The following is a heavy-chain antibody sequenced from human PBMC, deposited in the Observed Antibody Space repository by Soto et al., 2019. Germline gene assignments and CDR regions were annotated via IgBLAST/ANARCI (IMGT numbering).Heavy chain of an antibody. CDR2: ISGSGGST. V-gene: IGHV3-23*01. D-gene: IGHD5-12*01. CDR1: GFTFSSYA. Sequence: EVQLLESGGGLVQPGGSLRLSCAASGFTFSSYAMSWVRQAPGRGLEWVSAISGSGGSTYYADSVKGRFTISRDNSKNTLYLQMNSLRAEDTAVYYCARYQVEMATILSWYFDLWGRGTLVTVSS. J-gene: IGHJ2*01. CDR3: ARYQVEMATILSWYFDL.